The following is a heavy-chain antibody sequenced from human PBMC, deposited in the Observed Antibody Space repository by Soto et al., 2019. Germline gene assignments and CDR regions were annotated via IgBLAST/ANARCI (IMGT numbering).Heavy chain of an antibody. CDR2: IYYSGST. CDR1: GGSISSSSYY. CDR3: ARLIRTWGMDV. V-gene: IGHV4-39*01. J-gene: IGHJ6*02. Sequence: PSETLSLTCTVSGGSISSSSYYWGWIRQPSGKGLEWIGSIYYSGSTYYNPSLKSRVTISVDTSKNQFSLKLSSVTAADTAVYYCARLIRTWGMDVWGQGTTVTVSS.